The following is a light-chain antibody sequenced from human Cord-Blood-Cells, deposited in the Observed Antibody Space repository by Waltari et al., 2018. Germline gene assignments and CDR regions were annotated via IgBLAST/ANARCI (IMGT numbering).Light chain of an antibody. CDR3: QQSYSTPHT. J-gene: IGKJ3*01. CDR1: QSISSY. Sequence: IKLTKSPSSLSASVGDSVTITCRASQSISSYLNWYQQKPGKAPKLLIYAASSLQSGVPSRFSGSGSGTDFTLTISSLQPEDFATYYCQQSYSTPHTFGPGTKVDIK. V-gene: IGKV1-39*01. CDR2: AAS.